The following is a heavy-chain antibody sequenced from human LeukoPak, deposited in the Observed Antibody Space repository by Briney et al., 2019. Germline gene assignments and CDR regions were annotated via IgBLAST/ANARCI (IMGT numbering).Heavy chain of an antibody. D-gene: IGHD4-17*01. CDR3: ARDPATVTSCFDC. J-gene: IGHJ4*02. V-gene: IGHV3-33*01. CDR2: IWYDGSKT. Sequence: PGGSLRLSCAASGFMFSDYGMHWVRQAPGKGQEWVAVIWYDGSKTYYVDSVKGRFSISRDNSKNTLYLQMSSLKVEDTAIYYCARDPATVTSCFDCWGQGTLVTVSS. CDR1: GFMFSDYG.